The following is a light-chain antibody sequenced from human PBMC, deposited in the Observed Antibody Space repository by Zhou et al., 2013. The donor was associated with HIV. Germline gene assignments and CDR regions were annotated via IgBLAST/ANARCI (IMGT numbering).Light chain of an antibody. CDR1: QSISSY. CDR3: QQSYSTPRT. Sequence: DIQMTQSPSSLSASVGDRVTITCRASQSISSYLNWYQQKPGKAPKYLIYAASSLQSGVPSRFRGSGSGTDFTLTISSLQFEDFATYYCQQSYSTPRTFGQGTKVE. CDR2: AAS. J-gene: IGKJ1*01. V-gene: IGKV1-39*01.